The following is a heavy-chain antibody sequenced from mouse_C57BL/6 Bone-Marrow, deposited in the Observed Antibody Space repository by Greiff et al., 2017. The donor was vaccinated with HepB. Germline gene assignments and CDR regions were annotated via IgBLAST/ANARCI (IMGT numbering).Heavy chain of an antibody. CDR1: GFTFSDAW. J-gene: IGHJ3*01. Sequence: DVMLVESGGGLVQPGGSMKLSCAASGFTFSDAWMDWVRQPPEKGLEWVAEIRNKANNHATYYAESVKGRFTISRDDSKSSVYLQMNSLRAEDTGIYYCTRHGWLLRFAYWGQGTLVTVSA. CDR3: TRHGWLLRFAY. CDR2: IRNKANNHAT. V-gene: IGHV6-6*01. D-gene: IGHD2-3*01.